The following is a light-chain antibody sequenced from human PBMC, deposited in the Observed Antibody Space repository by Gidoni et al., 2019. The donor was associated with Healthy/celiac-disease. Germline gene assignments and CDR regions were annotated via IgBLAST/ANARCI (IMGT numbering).Light chain of an antibody. CDR3: QQYGSWPLT. CDR2: GAS. J-gene: IGKJ4*01. V-gene: IGKV3-15*01. CDR1: QSVSSN. Sequence: EIVMTQSPATLSVSPGERATLSCRTSQSVSSNLAWYQQRPGQAPRLLIYGASTRATGIPARFSGSGSGTEFTLTISSLQSEDFAVYYCQQYGSWPLTFGEGTKVEIK.